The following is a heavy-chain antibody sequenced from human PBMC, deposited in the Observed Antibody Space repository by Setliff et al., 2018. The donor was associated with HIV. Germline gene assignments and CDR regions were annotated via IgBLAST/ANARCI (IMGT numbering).Heavy chain of an antibody. D-gene: IGHD3-22*01. CDR2: IIPILGVA. V-gene: IGHV1-69*04. CDR1: RRTFNSHT. CDR3: ARESPDSSGYYRAFDI. Sequence: SVKVSCKASRRTFNSHTINWVRQAPGQGLDWMGRIIPILGVANYAQRFQGRVTMTRDTSTSTVYMELSSLRSEDTAVYYCARESPDSSGYYRAFDIWGQGTMVTVSS. J-gene: IGHJ3*02.